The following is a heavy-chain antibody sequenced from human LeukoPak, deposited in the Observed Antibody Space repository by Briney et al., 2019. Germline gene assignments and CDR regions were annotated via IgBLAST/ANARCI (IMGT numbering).Heavy chain of an antibody. D-gene: IGHD6-19*01. CDR3: ARVSTTGYSSVPGGFDI. V-gene: IGHV4-39*07. CDR2: MYYRGST. CDR1: GGSISSSSHY. J-gene: IGHJ3*02. Sequence: SETLSLTCTVSGGSISSSSHYLGWVRQPPGKGLEWIGSMYYRGSTYHNPSLKSRVTISVDTSKNQFSLKLSSVTAADTAVYYCARVSTTGYSSVPGGFDIWGQGTMVTVSS.